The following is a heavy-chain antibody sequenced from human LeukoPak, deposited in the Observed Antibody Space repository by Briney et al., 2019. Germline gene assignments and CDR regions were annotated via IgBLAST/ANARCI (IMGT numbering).Heavy chain of an antibody. CDR3: ARILGVASLDAFDI. D-gene: IGHD2-8*02. V-gene: IGHV6-1*01. CDR2: TYYRSKWYN. CDR1: GDSVSSNSAA. Sequence: SQTLSLTCGISGDSVSSNSAAWNWIRQSPSRGLEWLGRTYYRSKWYNDYAVSVKSRITINPDTSKNQFSLEMISVTPEDTAVYHCARILGVASLDAFDIWGQGTMVTVSS. J-gene: IGHJ3*02.